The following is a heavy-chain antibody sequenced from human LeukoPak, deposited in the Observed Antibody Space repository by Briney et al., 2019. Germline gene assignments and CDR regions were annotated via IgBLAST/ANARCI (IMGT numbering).Heavy chain of an antibody. D-gene: IGHD2-15*01. J-gene: IGHJ4*02. CDR3: ARGGGQAGFFDY. CDR1: GGSISSGGYS. V-gene: IGHV4-30-2*01. Sequence: SQTLSLTCAVSGGSISSGGYSWSWIRQPPGKGLEWIGYIYHSGSTYYNPSLKSRVTISVDRSKNQFSLKLSSVTAADTAVYYCARGGGQAGFFDYWGQGTLVTVSS. CDR2: IYHSGST.